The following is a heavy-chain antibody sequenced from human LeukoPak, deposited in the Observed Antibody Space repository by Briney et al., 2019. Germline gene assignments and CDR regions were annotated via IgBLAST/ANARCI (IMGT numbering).Heavy chain of an antibody. J-gene: IGHJ4*02. Sequence: NSSETLSLTCRVSGGSISSCYWSWIRQPPGKGLERIGYLYYRWSNNYNLSLKSRVTISVDTSKNLFSLKLSSVTAADTAVYYCARDNSRGGKGIAAAGGYYWGQGTLVTVSS. V-gene: IGHV4-59*01. CDR1: GGSISSCY. CDR3: ARDNSRGGKGIAAAGGYY. CDR2: LYYRWSN. D-gene: IGHD6-13*01.